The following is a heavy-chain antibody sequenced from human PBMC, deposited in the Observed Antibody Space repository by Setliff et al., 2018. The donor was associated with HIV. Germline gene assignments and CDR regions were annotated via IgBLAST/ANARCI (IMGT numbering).Heavy chain of an antibody. J-gene: IGHJ4*02. CDR3: TRAEQQLPYYYYGGDSGSH. Sequence: PSETLSLTCAVYGGSFSGYYWSWIRQPPGKGLEWIGEINHSGSTNYNPSLKSRVTISVDTSKNQFSLKLSSVTAADTAVYYCTRAEQQLPYYYYGGDSGSHWGQGTLVTVPQ. CDR1: GGSFSGYY. V-gene: IGHV4-34*01. CDR2: INHSGST. D-gene: IGHD6-13*01.